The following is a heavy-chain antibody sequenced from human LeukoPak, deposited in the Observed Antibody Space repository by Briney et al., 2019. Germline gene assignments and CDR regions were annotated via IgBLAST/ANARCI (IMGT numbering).Heavy chain of an antibody. D-gene: IGHD2-8*01. V-gene: IGHV3-7*01. CDR2: IKQDGSEK. J-gene: IGHJ5*02. CDR1: GFTFSSYW. CDR3: ARDENGGGVGFDP. Sequence: GGSLRLSCAASGFTFSSYWMSWVRQAPGKGLEWVANIKQDGSEKYYVDSVKGRFTISRDNAKNSLYLQMNSLRAEDTAVCYCARDENGGGVGFDPWGQGTLVTVSS.